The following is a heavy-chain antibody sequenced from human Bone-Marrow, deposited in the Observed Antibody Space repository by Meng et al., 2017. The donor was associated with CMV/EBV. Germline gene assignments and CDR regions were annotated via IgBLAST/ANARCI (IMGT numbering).Heavy chain of an antibody. Sequence: SETLSLTCTVSGGSISSSSYYWGWIRQPPGKGLEWIGSIYYSGSTYYNPSLKSRVTISVDTSKNQFSLKLSSVTAADTAVYYCARDIRFLGEYLDYWGQGPLVTGSA. D-gene: IGHD2-21*01. CDR1: GGSISSSSYY. CDR2: IYYSGST. CDR3: ARDIRFLGEYLDY. J-gene: IGHJ4*02. V-gene: IGHV4-39*07.